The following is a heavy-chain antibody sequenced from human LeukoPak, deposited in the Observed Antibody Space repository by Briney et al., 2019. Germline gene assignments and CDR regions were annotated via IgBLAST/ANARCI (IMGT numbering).Heavy chain of an antibody. CDR1: GASVTSFH. CDR3: ARKDGDY. D-gene: IGHD6-6*01. Sequence: SETLSLTCTVSGASVTSFHWTWIRQPAGKGLEWIGLIYSSGSTIYNPSLQSRVAMSVDMTKNQLSLKLSSVTAADTAMYYCARKDGDYWGQGTLVAVSS. CDR2: IYSSGST. J-gene: IGHJ4*02. V-gene: IGHV4-4*07.